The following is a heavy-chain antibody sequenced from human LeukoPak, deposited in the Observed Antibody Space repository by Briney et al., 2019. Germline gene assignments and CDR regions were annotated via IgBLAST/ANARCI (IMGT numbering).Heavy chain of an antibody. V-gene: IGHV4-61*10. Sequence: SETLSLTCTVSGGSISSGNYYWTWIRQPAGKGLEWIGYIYYSGSTNYNPSLKSRVTISVDTSKNQFSLKLSSVTAADTAVYYCARTNYYDSSGPGYWGQGTLVTVSS. CDR1: GGSISSGNYY. CDR3: ARTNYYDSSGPGY. D-gene: IGHD3-22*01. J-gene: IGHJ4*02. CDR2: IYYSGST.